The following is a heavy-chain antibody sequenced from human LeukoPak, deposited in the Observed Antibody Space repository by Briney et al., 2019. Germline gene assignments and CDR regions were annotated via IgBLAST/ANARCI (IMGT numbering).Heavy chain of an antibody. CDR2: IIPIFGTA. D-gene: IGHD6-13*01. CDR1: GYTFTSYA. Sequence: ASVKVSCKASGYTFTSYAISWVRQAPGQGLEWMGGIIPIFGTANYAQKFQGRVTITADESTSTAYMELSSLRSEDTAVYYCASRNPRSSPQGAFDIWGQGTMVTVSS. CDR3: ASRNPRSSPQGAFDI. J-gene: IGHJ3*02. V-gene: IGHV1-69*13.